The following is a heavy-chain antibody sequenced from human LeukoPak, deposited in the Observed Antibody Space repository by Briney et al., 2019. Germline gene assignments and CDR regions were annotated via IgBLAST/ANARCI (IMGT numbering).Heavy chain of an antibody. J-gene: IGHJ6*03. V-gene: IGHV4-59*01. D-gene: IGHD3-16*02. CDR3: ARGNDYVWGSYRGYYYYYMDV. CDR2: IYYSGST. Sequence: PSETLSLTCTVSGGSIRSYYWSWIRQPPGKGLEWIGYIYYSGSTNYNPSLKSRVTISVDTSKSQFSLKLSSVTAADTAVYYCARGNDYVWGSYRGYYYYYMDVWGKGTTVTVSS. CDR1: GGSIRSYY.